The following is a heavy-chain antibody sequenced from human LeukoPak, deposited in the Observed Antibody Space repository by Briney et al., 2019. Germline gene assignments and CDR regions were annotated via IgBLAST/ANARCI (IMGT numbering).Heavy chain of an antibody. CDR2: INPNSGGT. CDR3: ARGDGGSPRLLGY. J-gene: IGHJ4*02. D-gene: IGHD1-26*01. V-gene: IGHV1-2*02. Sequence: ASVKVSCKASGYTFTGYYMHWVRQAPGQGHEWMGWINPNSGGTNYAQKFQGRVTMTTDTSTSTAYMELRSLRSDDTAVYYCARGDGGSPRLLGYWGQGTLVTVSS. CDR1: GYTFTGYY.